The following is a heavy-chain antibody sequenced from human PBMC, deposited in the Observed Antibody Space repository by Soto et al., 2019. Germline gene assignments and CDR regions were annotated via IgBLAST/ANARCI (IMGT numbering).Heavy chain of an antibody. V-gene: IGHV3-74*01. D-gene: IGHD3-22*01. CDR2: INSDGRST. CDR1: GFTFSSYW. Sequence: PGGSLRLSCAASGFTFSSYWMGWVRQAPGKGLVWVSRINSDGRSTSYADSVKGRSTISRDNAKNTLYLQMNSLRAEDTAVYFCARGGSYYVSSGYYDGMDVWGQGTTVTVSS. CDR3: ARGGSYYVSSGYYDGMDV. J-gene: IGHJ6*02.